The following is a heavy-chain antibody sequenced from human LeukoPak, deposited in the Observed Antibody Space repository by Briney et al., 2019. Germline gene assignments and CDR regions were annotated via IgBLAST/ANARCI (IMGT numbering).Heavy chain of an antibody. Sequence: PGGSLRLSCAASGFTFSTYAMSWVRQAPGKGLEWVSSLSGSGGTTYYADSVRGRFTISRDNSKNTVYLQMNSLRAEDTAVCYCAESYYYGSGRVISNDFFDCWGQGTLVTVSS. D-gene: IGHD3-10*01. V-gene: IGHV3-23*01. J-gene: IGHJ4*02. CDR2: LSGSGGTT. CDR1: GFTFSTYA. CDR3: AESYYYGSGRVISNDFFDC.